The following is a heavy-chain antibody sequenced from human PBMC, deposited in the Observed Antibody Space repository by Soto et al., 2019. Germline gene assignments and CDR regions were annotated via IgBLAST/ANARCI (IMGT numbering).Heavy chain of an antibody. CDR2: ISPNSEKT. V-gene: IGHV1-18*01. CDR3: ASGWFGEFVYYFDY. Sequence: ASVKVSCKASGYTFSNFGISWVRQAPGEGLEWMGWISPNSEKTKIAQKLQGRVTMTTDTSTSTAYMELRSLRSDDTAVYYCASGWFGEFVYYFDYWGQGTLVTVSS. D-gene: IGHD3-10*01. J-gene: IGHJ4*02. CDR1: GYTFSNFG.